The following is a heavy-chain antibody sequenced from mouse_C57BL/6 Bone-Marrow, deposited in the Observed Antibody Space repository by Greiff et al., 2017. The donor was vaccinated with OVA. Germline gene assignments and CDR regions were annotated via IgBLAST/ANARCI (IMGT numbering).Heavy chain of an antibody. Sequence: EVKLMESGGGLVQPGGSLKLSCAASGFTFSDYGMAWVRQAPRKGPEWVAFISNLAYSIYYADTVTGRFTISRENAKNTLYLEMSSLRSEDTAMYYCARSNWDEEGFDYWGQGTTLTVSS. CDR3: ARSNWDEEGFDY. J-gene: IGHJ2*01. CDR2: ISNLAYSI. V-gene: IGHV5-15*01. D-gene: IGHD4-1*01. CDR1: GFTFSDYG.